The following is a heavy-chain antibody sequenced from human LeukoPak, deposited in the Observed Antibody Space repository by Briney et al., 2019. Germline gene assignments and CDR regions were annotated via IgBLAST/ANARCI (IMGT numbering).Heavy chain of an antibody. J-gene: IGHJ6*02. Sequence: PGGSLRLSCAASDFTLSDYCMTWIRQAPGKGLEWLSYISNSGSDIYSADSVKGRFTISRDNAKNSLYLQMNSLRAEDTAVYYCARSYRATAGIVDVWGQGTTVTVSS. CDR2: ISNSGSDI. CDR1: DFTLSDYC. V-gene: IGHV3-11*01. CDR3: ARSYRATAGIVDV. D-gene: IGHD6-13*01.